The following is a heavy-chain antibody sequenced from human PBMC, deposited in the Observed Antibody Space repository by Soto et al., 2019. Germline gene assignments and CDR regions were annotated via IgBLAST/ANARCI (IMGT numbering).Heavy chain of an antibody. CDR3: ARDLSIGSSWRPGYYYMDV. D-gene: IGHD6-13*01. Sequence: QVQLVQSGAEVKKPGASVKVSCKASGYTFTSYYMHWVRQAPGQGLEWMGIINPSGGSTSYAQKFQGRVTMTRDTSTSTVFMELSSLRSEDTAVYYCARDLSIGSSWRPGYYYMDVWGKGTTVTVSS. J-gene: IGHJ6*03. V-gene: IGHV1-46*03. CDR1: GYTFTSYY. CDR2: INPSGGST.